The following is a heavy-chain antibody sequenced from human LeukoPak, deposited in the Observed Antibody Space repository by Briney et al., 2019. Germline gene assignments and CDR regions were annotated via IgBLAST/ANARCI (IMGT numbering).Heavy chain of an antibody. CDR3: ARGSRGSSRGYGMDV. CDR2: ISYDGSNK. CDR1: GFTFSSYA. D-gene: IGHD1-26*01. J-gene: IGHJ6*02. Sequence: PGRSLRLSCAASGFTFSSYAMHWVRQAPGKGLEWVAVISYDGSNKYYADSVKGRFTISRDNSKNTLYLQMNSLRAEDTAVYYCARGSRGSSRGYGMDVWGQGTTVTVSS. V-gene: IGHV3-30-3*01.